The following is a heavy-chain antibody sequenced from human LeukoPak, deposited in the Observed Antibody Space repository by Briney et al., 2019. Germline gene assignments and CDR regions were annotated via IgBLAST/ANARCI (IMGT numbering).Heavy chain of an antibody. CDR1: GGSFSGYY. CDR2: INHSGST. J-gene: IGHJ3*02. CDR3: AREPLHIVVVTAIRAFDI. Sequence: NSSETLSLTCPVYGGSFSGYYWSWIRQPPGKGLEWIGEINHSGSTNYNPSLKSRVTISVDTSKNQFSLKLSSVTAADTAVYYCAREPLHIVVVTAIRAFDIWGQGTMVTVSS. V-gene: IGHV4-34*01. D-gene: IGHD2-21*02.